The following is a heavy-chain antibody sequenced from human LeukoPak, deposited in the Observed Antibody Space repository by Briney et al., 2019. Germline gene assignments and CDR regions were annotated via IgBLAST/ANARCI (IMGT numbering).Heavy chain of an antibody. J-gene: IGHJ3*02. CDR1: GFTFDDYA. D-gene: IGHD6-6*01. CDR2: IRWNSGSI. CDR3: AKGLGAARGTNAFDI. V-gene: IGHV3-9*03. Sequence: GGSLRLSCAASGFTFDDYAMHWVRQAPGKGLEWVSGIRWNSGSIGYADSVKGRFTISRDNAKNSLYLQMNSLRAEDMALYYCAKGLGAARGTNAFDIWVQGTMVTVSS.